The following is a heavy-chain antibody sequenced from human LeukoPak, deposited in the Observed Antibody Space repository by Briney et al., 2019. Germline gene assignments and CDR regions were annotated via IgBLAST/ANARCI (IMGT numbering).Heavy chain of an antibody. Sequence: GGSLRLSCEASGFTFSSYAMSWVRQAPGKGLEWVSAISGSGGSTYYADSVKGRFTISRDNSKNTLYLQMNSLRAEDTAVYYCARELSGSYGYYFDYWGQGTLVTVSS. CDR2: ISGSGGST. D-gene: IGHD1-26*01. CDR3: ARELSGSYGYYFDY. CDR1: GFTFSSYA. V-gene: IGHV3-23*01. J-gene: IGHJ4*02.